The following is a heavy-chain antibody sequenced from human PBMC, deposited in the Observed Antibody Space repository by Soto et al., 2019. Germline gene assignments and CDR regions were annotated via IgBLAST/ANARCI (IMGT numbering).Heavy chain of an antibody. CDR3: VKDISGAYSGPNYDA. Sequence: SLRLSCAASGFNFGDYAMHWVRQTPGQGLEWVSGLNWNSVTPGYGDSVQGRFSISRDNGKYALYLQMTSLRPEDTALYYCVKDISGAYSGPNYDAWGQGTLVTVSS. V-gene: IGHV3-9*01. D-gene: IGHD1-26*01. J-gene: IGHJ4*02. CDR2: LNWNSVTP. CDR1: GFNFGDYA.